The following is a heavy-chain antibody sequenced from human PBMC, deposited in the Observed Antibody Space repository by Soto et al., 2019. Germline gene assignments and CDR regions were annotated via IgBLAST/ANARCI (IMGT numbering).Heavy chain of an antibody. CDR1: GFTFSGSA. J-gene: IGHJ1*01. CDR3: TTQEIVGATGY. D-gene: IGHD1-26*01. CDR2: IRSKGNNYAT. Sequence: GGSLRLSCAASGFTFSGSAIHWVRQASGKGLEWVGRIRSKGNNYATSYAASVKGRFTISRDDSKNTASLQMNSLKSEDTAVYYCTTQEIVGATGYWGQGTQVTVSS. V-gene: IGHV3-73*01.